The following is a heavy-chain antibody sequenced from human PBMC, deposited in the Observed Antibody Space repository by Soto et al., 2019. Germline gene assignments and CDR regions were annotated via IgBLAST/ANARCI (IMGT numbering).Heavy chain of an antibody. J-gene: IGHJ5*02. V-gene: IGHV1-18*01. Sequence: ASVKVSCKASGYTFTSYGISWVRQAPGQGLEWMGWISAYSGNTNYAQKLQGRVTMTTDTSTSTAYMVLRSLRSDDTAVYYCARADYYDFWSGYDPWGQGTLVTVSS. D-gene: IGHD3-3*01. CDR2: ISAYSGNT. CDR3: ARADYYDFWSGYDP. CDR1: GYTFTSYG.